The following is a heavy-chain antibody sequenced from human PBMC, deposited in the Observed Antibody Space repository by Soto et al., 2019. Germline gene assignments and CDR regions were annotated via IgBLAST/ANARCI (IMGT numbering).Heavy chain of an antibody. CDR1: RFIFSDYG. V-gene: IGHV3-30*18. J-gene: IGHJ5*02. CDR2: ISDDESKK. CDR3: VKGSLGSGRNWFDP. Sequence: GGSLRLSCAASRFIFSDYGMHWVRQAPGKGLEWVAVISDDESKKYYADSVKGRFTISRDNSKNTLYLQMKSLRVEDTAVYYCVKGSLGSGRNWFDPWGQGTLVTVSS. D-gene: IGHD3-3*01.